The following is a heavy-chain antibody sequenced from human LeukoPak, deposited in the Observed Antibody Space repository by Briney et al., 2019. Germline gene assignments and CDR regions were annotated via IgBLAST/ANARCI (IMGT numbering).Heavy chain of an antibody. D-gene: IGHD6-13*01. CDR2: INSDGSST. J-gene: IGHJ4*02. CDR1: GFTFSSYW. V-gene: IGHV3-74*01. CDR3: ARDATPSYSSSWKDDTHY. Sequence: GGSLRLSCAASGFTFSSYWMHWVRHAPGKGLVWVSRINSDGSSTIYADSVKGRFTISRDNAKNTLYLQMNSLRAEDTAVYYCARDATPSYSSSWKDDTHYWGQGILVTVSS.